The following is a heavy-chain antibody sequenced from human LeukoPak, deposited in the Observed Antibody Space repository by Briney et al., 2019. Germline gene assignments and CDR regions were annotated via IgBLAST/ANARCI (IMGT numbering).Heavy chain of an antibody. CDR1: GGTFISYA. Sequence: SVKVSCKASGGTFISYAISWVRQAPGQGLEWMGGIIPIFGTANYAQKFQGRVTITADESTSTAYMELSSLRSEDTVVYYCARPYNWNKKDYYGMDVWGQGTTVTVSS. CDR2: IIPIFGTA. V-gene: IGHV1-69*13. D-gene: IGHD1/OR15-1a*01. J-gene: IGHJ6*02. CDR3: ARPYNWNKKDYYGMDV.